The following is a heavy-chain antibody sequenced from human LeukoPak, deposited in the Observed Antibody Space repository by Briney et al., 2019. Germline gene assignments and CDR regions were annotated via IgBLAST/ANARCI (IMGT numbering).Heavy chain of an antibody. J-gene: IGHJ4*02. D-gene: IGHD6-13*01. Sequence: GASVKVSCKASGYTFTSYDINWVRQATGQGLEWMGWMNPNSGNTGYAQKFQGRVTMTRNTSISTAYMELSSLRSEDTAVYYCARGSWYWYYFDYWGQGTLVTVSS. CDR2: MNPNSGNT. V-gene: IGHV1-8*01. CDR1: GYTFTSYD. CDR3: ARGSWYWYYFDY.